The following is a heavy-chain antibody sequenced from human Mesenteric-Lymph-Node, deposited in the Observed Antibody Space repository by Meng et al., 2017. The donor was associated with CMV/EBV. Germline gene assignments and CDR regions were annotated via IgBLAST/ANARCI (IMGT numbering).Heavy chain of an antibody. CDR2: MNPNSGNT. Sequence: ASVKVSCKASGYTFTSYDINWVRQATGQGLEWMGWMNPNSGNTGYAQKFQGRVTMTRNTSISTAYMELSSLRVEDTAVYYCARDSSTMIFGVVMHNGAGDYFGPWGQGILVTVSS. CDR1: GYTFTSYD. D-gene: IGHD3-3*01. CDR3: ARDSSTMIFGVVMHNGAGDYFGP. V-gene: IGHV1-8*01. J-gene: IGHJ5*02.